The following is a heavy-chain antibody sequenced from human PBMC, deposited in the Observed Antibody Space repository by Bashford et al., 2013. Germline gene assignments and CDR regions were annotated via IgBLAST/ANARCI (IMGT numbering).Heavy chain of an antibody. CDR1: GYIFTTHW. CDR3: VRQGDDYGEDGAGEIDY. V-gene: IGHV5-51*01. D-gene: IGHD4-17*01. CDR2: IYPGDSET. J-gene: IGHJ4*02. Sequence: GESLKISCKASGYIFTTHWIDWVRQMPGKGLEWMGIIYPGDSETRYSPAFQGQVTISADKSISTAYLEWNSLKASDTAMYYCVRQGDDYGEDGAGEIDYWGQGTLVTVSS.